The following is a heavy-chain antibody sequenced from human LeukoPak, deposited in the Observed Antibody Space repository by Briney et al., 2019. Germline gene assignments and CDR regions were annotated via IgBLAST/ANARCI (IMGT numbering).Heavy chain of an antibody. Sequence: SETLSLTCTVSGGSISSGGYYLSWIRQHPGKGLEWIGYIYYSGSTYYNPSLKSRVTISVDTSKNQFSLKLSSVTAADTAVYYCARLLQYPIGGYFDYWGQGTLVTVSS. CDR2: IYYSGST. J-gene: IGHJ4*02. V-gene: IGHV4-31*03. CDR3: ARLLQYPIGGYFDY. D-gene: IGHD4-11*01. CDR1: GGSISSGGYY.